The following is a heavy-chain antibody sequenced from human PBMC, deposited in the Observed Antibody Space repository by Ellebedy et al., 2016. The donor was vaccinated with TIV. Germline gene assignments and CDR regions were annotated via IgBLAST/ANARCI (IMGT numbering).Heavy chain of an antibody. CDR1: GYSFISYW. V-gene: IGHV5-51*01. CDR2: IYPGDSDT. J-gene: IGHJ3*02. CDR3: ALRLSYEDDAFDI. D-gene: IGHD4-17*01. Sequence: GESLKISCKGSGYSFISYWIGWVRQMPGKGLEWMGIIYPGDSDTRYSPSLQGQVTISDDKSISTAYLQWNSLKASDTSMYYCALRLSYEDDAFDIWGQGTMVTVSS.